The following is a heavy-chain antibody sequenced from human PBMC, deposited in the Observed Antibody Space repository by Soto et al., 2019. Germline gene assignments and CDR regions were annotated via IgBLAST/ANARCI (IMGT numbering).Heavy chain of an antibody. CDR3: AKDLYYYDSSGYYYSDYYYGMDV. Sequence: PSETLSLTCAVYGGSFSGYYWSWIRQPPGKGLEWIGEINHSGSTNYNPSLKSRVTISVDTSKNQFSLKLSSVTAADTAVYYCAKDLYYYDSSGYYYSDYYYGMDVWGQGTTVTVSS. D-gene: IGHD3-22*01. CDR2: INHSGST. V-gene: IGHV4-34*01. J-gene: IGHJ6*02. CDR1: GGSFSGYY.